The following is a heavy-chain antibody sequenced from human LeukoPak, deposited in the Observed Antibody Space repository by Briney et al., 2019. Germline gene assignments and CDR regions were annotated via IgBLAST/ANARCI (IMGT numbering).Heavy chain of an antibody. V-gene: IGHV4-4*07. Sequence: NPSETLSLTCTVSGGSISSYYWSWIRQPAGKGLEWIGRTYTSGSTNYNPSLKSRVTMSVDTSKNQFSLKLSSVTAADTAVYYCARGYYGSGSYYSGHNWFDPWGQGTLVTVSS. CDR2: TYTSGST. CDR3: ARGYYGSGSYYSGHNWFDP. CDR1: GGSISSYY. J-gene: IGHJ5*02. D-gene: IGHD3-10*01.